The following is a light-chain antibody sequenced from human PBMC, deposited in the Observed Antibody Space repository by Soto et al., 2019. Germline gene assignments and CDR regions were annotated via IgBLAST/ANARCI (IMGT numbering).Light chain of an antibody. CDR2: GIS. J-gene: IGKJ4*01. CDR3: QQYLDWPLT. V-gene: IGKV3-15*01. Sequence: EIVMTQSPVTLSVSPGERVTLSCRASQSLATNLACYQQKPGQPPRLVIYGISARASGIPGRFSGSGFGTAFTLTISSLQSEDSAVYYCQQYLDWPLTFGGGTKVEI. CDR1: QSLATN.